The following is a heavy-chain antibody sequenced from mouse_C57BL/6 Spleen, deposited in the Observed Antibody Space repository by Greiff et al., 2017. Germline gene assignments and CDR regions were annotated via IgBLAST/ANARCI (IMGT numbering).Heavy chain of an antibody. V-gene: IGHV1-82*01. CDR1: GYAFSSSW. D-gene: IGHD4-1*01. CDR2: IYPGDGDT. CDR3: ERHEGGGTFDY. Sequence: QVQLQQSGPELVKPGASVKISCKASGYAFSSSWMNWVKQRPGKGLEWIGRIYPGDGDTNYNGKFKGKATLTADKSSSTAYMQRSSLTSEDSAVYFWERHEGGGTFDYWGQGTTLTVSS. J-gene: IGHJ2*01.